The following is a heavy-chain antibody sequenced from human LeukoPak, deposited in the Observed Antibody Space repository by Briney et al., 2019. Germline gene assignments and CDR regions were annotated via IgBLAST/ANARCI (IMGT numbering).Heavy chain of an antibody. Sequence: PGGSLRLSCAASGFTFSDYYMSWIRQSPGKGLEWVSYISSDGNSIYYADSVKGRFTISRDNAKNSLYLQMNSLRAEDTAVYYCARAPRTGAWDMITFGGVIVHGDAFDFWGQGTMVTVSS. CDR1: GFTFSDYY. CDR3: ARAPRTGAWDMITFGGVIVHGDAFDF. J-gene: IGHJ3*01. CDR2: ISSDGNSI. D-gene: IGHD3-16*02. V-gene: IGHV3-11*01.